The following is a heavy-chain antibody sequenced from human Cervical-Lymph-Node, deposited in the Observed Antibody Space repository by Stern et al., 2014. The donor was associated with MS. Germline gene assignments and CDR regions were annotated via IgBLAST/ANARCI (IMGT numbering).Heavy chain of an antibody. CDR2: IYWDDDV. CDR1: GFSLSTSGVG. D-gene: IGHD1-20*01. J-gene: IGHJ4*02. CDR3: SHTSRYNWNDLDY. V-gene: IGHV2-5*05. Sequence: QITLKESGPTQVKPTQTLTLTCTFSGFSLSTSGVGVGWIRQPPGKALECLAVIYWDDDVRFGPSLGSRLTITKDISKNKVVLTLTNMNTVDTGTYYGSHTSRYNWNDLDYWGQGTLVTVAS.